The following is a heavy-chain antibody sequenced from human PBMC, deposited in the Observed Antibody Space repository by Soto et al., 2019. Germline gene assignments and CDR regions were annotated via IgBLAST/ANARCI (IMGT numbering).Heavy chain of an antibody. CDR2: ISSSGSTI. J-gene: IGHJ6*02. CDR1: GFTFSSYE. D-gene: IGHD3-9*01. Sequence: EVQLVESGGGLVQPGGSLRLSCAASGFTFSSYEMNWVRQAPGKGLEWVSDISSSGSTIYYADSVKGRFTISRDNAKNSLYLQMNRLRAEDTAVYYCAREGDYYDILTGSFRYYSYGMDVWGQGTTVTVSS. CDR3: AREGDYYDILTGSFRYYSYGMDV. V-gene: IGHV3-48*03.